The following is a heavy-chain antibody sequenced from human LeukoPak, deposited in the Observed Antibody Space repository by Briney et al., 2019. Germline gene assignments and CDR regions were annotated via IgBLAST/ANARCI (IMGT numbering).Heavy chain of an antibody. Sequence: SETLSLTCSVSGYSISSNYYWVWIRQPPGKGLEWVGSIYHSGSTYYNPSLKSRVTISVDTSKNQFSLKLSSVTAADTAVYYCARRSITMVRGGRLGPTHMDVWGKGTTVTVSS. J-gene: IGHJ6*03. CDR2: IYHSGST. CDR3: ARRSITMVRGGRLGPTHMDV. D-gene: IGHD3-10*01. V-gene: IGHV4-38-2*02. CDR1: GYSISSNYY.